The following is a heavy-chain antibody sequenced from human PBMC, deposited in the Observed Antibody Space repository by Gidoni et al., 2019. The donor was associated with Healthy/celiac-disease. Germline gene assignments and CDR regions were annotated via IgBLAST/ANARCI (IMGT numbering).Heavy chain of an antibody. CDR2: IYHSGST. CDR1: AASISSGGYS. V-gene: IGHV4-30-2*01. D-gene: IGHD4-17*01. Sequence: QLQLQESGSVLVKPSQTLSLTCPVPAASISSGGYSWSWIRQPPGKGLEWIGYIYHSGSTYYNPSLKSRVTISVDRSKNQFSLKLSSVTAADTAVYYCARVGYGDGNWFDPWGQGTLVTVSS. CDR3: ARVGYGDGNWFDP. J-gene: IGHJ5*02.